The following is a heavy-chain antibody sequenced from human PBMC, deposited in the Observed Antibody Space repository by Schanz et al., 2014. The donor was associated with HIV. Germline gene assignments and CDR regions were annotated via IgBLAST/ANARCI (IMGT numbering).Heavy chain of an antibody. Sequence: EVQLLESGGGLVQPGGSLRLSCAASGFTFSTYSMNWVRQTPGKGLEWVSYISGGSSTTYYADSVKGRLTISRDNSENTLYLQMNSLRAEDTAVYYCAKSRGDSWPYGMDVWGQGTTVTVSS. V-gene: IGHV3-48*04. CDR3: AKSRGDSWPYGMDV. CDR2: ISGGSSTT. D-gene: IGHD4-17*01. J-gene: IGHJ6*02. CDR1: GFTFSTYS.